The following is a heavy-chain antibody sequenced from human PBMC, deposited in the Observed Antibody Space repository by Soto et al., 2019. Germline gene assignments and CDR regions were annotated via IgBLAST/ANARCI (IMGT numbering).Heavy chain of an antibody. J-gene: IGHJ6*02. V-gene: IGHV5-51*01. CDR3: ARIAAAGPPLIIDYYYGMDV. CDR1: GYSFTSYC. CDR2: IYPGDSDT. Sequence: PGESLKISCKGSGYSFTSYCIGWVRQMPGKGLEWMGIIYPGDSDTRYSPSFQGQVTISADKSISTAYLQWSSLKASDTAMYYCARIAAAGPPLIIDYYYGMDVWGQGTTVTVSS. D-gene: IGHD6-13*01.